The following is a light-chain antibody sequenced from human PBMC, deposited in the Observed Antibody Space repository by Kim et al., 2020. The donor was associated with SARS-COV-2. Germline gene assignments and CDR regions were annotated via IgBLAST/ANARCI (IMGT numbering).Light chain of an antibody. V-gene: IGLV6-57*03. J-gene: IGLJ2*01. CDR3: QSYDSNHRV. Sequence: TTVTATSALSGATIASKYAHWYQQRPGRAPPTVIYYDNQRPSGVPDRFSGSIDGSSNSASLTISGLKTEDEADYYCQSYDSNHRVFGGGTQLTVL. CDR2: YDN. CDR1: GATIASKY.